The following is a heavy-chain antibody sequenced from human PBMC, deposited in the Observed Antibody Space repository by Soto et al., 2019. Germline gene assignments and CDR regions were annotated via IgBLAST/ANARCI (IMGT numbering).Heavy chain of an antibody. CDR1: GFTFSSYW. CDR2: IKQDGSEK. Sequence: GGSLRLSCAASGFTFSSYWMSWVRQAPGKGLEWVANIKQDGSEKYYVDSVKGRFTISRDNAKNSLYLQMNSLRAEDTAVYYCARVDIVVVPAAMFPYSEYFQHWGQGTLVTVSS. V-gene: IGHV3-7*01. D-gene: IGHD2-2*03. J-gene: IGHJ1*01. CDR3: ARVDIVVVPAAMFPYSEYFQH.